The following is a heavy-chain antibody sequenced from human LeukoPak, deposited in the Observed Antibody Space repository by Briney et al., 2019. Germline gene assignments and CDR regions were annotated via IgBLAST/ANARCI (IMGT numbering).Heavy chain of an antibody. D-gene: IGHD1-7*01. Sequence: ASVKVFCKPSGYTFTAYYLHWVRQAPGQGLEWMGWINPISGGTVYAQKFQDRVTVTRDTSITMAYLELKRLTSDDTAVYYCARGANWNYLSYYYYYMDVWGKGTTVTISS. V-gene: IGHV1-2*02. CDR3: ARGANWNYLSYYYYYMDV. CDR1: GYTFTAYY. J-gene: IGHJ6*03. CDR2: INPISGGT.